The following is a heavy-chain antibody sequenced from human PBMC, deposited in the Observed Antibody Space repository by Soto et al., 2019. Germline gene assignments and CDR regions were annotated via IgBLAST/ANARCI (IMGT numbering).Heavy chain of an antibody. V-gene: IGHV4-34*01. J-gene: IGHJ4*02. CDR2: INHSGST. CDR3: ARGRDFWSGYQFHPLYFDY. CDR1: GGSFSGYY. Sequence: QVQLQQWGAGLLKPSETLSLTCAVYGGSFSGYYWSWIRQPPGKGLEWIGEINHSGSTNYKPSLKRRVTISVDTSKNQFSLKLSSVTAADTAVYYCARGRDFWSGYQFHPLYFDYWGQGTLVTVSS. D-gene: IGHD3-3*01.